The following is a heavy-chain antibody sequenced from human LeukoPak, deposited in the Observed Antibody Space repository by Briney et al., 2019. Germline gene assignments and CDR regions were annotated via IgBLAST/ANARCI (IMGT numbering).Heavy chain of an antibody. J-gene: IGHJ4*02. CDR3: ARDGSGRVPEMSAPDY. CDR1: GFTFSSHG. D-gene: IGHD3-10*01. Sequence: PGGSLRLSCAASGFTFSSHGMNWVRQAPGKGLEGVSYIRSSSRTIYYADSVKGRFTISRDNAKNSLFLQMNSLRAEDTAVYYCARDGSGRVPEMSAPDYWGQGTLVTVSS. V-gene: IGHV3-48*01. CDR2: IRSSSRTI.